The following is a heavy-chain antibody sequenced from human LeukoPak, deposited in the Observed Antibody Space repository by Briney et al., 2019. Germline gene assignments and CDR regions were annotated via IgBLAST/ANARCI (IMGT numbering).Heavy chain of an antibody. Sequence: PGASVKVSCKASGYTFTGYYMHWVRQAPGQGLEWMGGIIPIFGTANYAQKFQGRVTITTDESTSTAYMELSSLRSEDTAVYYCARGNYYDSRADYWGQGTLVTVSS. CDR3: ARGNYYDSRADY. V-gene: IGHV1-69*05. J-gene: IGHJ4*02. CDR1: GYTFTGYY. D-gene: IGHD3-22*01. CDR2: IIPIFGTA.